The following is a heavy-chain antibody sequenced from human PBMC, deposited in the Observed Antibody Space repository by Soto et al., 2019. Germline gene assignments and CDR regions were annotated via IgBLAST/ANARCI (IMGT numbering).Heavy chain of an antibody. D-gene: IGHD2-15*01. Sequence: PGGSLRLSCAASGSAFRTHGMHWVRQAPGKGLEWVAVIWGDGSKKYYADSVKGRFTISKDNSKNTLFLQMNTLGAEDTAVYYCARGAVVAGDFDYWGQGTLVTVSS. CDR3: ARGAVVAGDFDY. V-gene: IGHV3-33*01. CDR2: IWGDGSKK. CDR1: GSAFRTHG. J-gene: IGHJ4*02.